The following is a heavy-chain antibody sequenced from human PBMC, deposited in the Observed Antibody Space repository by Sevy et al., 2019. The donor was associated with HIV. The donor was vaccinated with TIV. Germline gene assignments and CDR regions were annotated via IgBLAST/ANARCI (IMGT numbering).Heavy chain of an antibody. V-gene: IGHV7-4-1*02. CDR3: ARGGPFGSNYYDSQNWFDP. CDR2: INTNTGNP. CDR1: GYTFTSYA. D-gene: IGHD3-22*01. Sequence: ASVKVSCKASGYTFTSYAMNWVRQARGQGLEWMGWINTNTGNPTYAQGFTGRFVFSLDTSVSTAYLQISSLKAEDTAVYYCARGGPFGSNYYDSQNWFDPWGQGTLVTVSS. J-gene: IGHJ5*02.